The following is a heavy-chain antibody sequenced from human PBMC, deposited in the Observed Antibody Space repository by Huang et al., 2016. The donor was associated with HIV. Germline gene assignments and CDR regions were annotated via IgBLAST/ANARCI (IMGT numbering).Heavy chain of an antibody. CDR1: GDSFSDYF. Sequence: QVRLEQWGPNLLKPSDTLSLKCAVYGDSFSDYFWTWFRQSPVKGLEWLGDVNHRGMDTHNPSLRSRVSRSVDPSKNQIYLNLTSVSAADSAVYFCARPKMTAIPSDSSWSFFDFWGRGTPVTVSS. CDR2: VNHRGMD. J-gene: IGHJ4*02. V-gene: IGHV4-34*01. D-gene: IGHD3-3*01. CDR3: ARPKMTAIPSDSSWSFFDF.